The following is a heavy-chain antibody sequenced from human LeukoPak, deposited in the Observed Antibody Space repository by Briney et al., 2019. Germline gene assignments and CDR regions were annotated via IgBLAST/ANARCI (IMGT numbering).Heavy chain of an antibody. CDR2: ISSSGSTI. CDR1: GFTFSSYE. Sequence: GGSLRLSCAASGFTFSSYEMNWVRQAPGKGLEWVSYISSSGSTIYYADSVKGRFTISRDNAKNSLYLQMNSLKTEDTAVYYCTTDHTRYCSGGSCYPFDYWGQGTLVTVSS. D-gene: IGHD2-15*01. CDR3: TTDHTRYCSGGSCYPFDY. V-gene: IGHV3-48*03. J-gene: IGHJ4*02.